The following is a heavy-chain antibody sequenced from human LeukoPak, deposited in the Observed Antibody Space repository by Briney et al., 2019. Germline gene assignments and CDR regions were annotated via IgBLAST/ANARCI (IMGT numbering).Heavy chain of an antibody. D-gene: IGHD2-15*01. Sequence: GGSLRLSCAASGFTFSSYGMHWVRQAPGKGLEWVAVISYDGNYEYYADSVQGRFTISRDNSKGTLFLQMNSLRAEDTAVYYCAKDNGDCSGGSCYYTDNWGQGTLVTVSS. V-gene: IGHV3-30*19. CDR1: GFTFSSYG. CDR2: ISYDGNYE. J-gene: IGHJ4*02. CDR3: AKDNGDCSGGSCYYTDN.